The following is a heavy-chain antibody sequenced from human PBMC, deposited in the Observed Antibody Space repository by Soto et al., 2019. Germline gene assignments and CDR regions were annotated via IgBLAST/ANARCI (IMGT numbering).Heavy chain of an antibody. J-gene: IGHJ4*02. V-gene: IGHV3-11*01. CDR2: ISSSGSTI. CDR3: ARDREYYYDSSGYYDY. CDR1: GFTFSYYY. Sequence: GGSLRLSCAASGFTFSYYYMSWIRQSPGKGLEWVSYISSSGSTIYYADSVKGRFTISRDNAKNSLYLQMNSLRAEDTAVYYCARDREYYYDSSGYYDYWGQGTLVTVSS. D-gene: IGHD3-22*01.